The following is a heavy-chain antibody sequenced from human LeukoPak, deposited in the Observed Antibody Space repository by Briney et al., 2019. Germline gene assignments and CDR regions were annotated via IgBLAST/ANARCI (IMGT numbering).Heavy chain of an antibody. Sequence: GGSLRLSCEGSGFTFSGYYMSRIRQAPGKGLEWVSYINPSGSTIYYADSVKGRFTISRDNAKKSLDLQMYSLRAEDTAVYYCARVRGSGFCSGSSCAKDPGYYYYMDVWGKGTTVTVSS. V-gene: IGHV3-11*01. J-gene: IGHJ6*03. CDR2: INPSGSTI. CDR1: GFTFSGYY. D-gene: IGHD2-2*01. CDR3: ARVRGSGFCSGSSCAKDPGYYYYMDV.